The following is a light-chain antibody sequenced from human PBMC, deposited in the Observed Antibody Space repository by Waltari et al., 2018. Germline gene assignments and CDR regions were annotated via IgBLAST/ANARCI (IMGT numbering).Light chain of an antibody. CDR2: NNT. J-gene: IGLJ3*02. CDR3: AAWDDSLNAWM. CDR1: SSNVGPTY. V-gene: IGLV1-44*01. Sequence: QSVLTQPPSTSGTPGQRVTTPCSGSSSNVGPTYVSWYQQLPGTAPTLLIYNNTRRPSGVPDRFSGSKSGTSASLAISGLQSEDEADYYCAAWDDSLNAWMFGGGTKLTVL.